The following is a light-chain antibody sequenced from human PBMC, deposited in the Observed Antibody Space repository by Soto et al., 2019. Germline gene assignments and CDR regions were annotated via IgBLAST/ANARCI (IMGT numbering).Light chain of an antibody. V-gene: IGKV3-15*01. CDR3: QQYRNWPRT. CDR2: GAS. J-gene: IGKJ1*01. Sequence: DIVITQSPSTLSVAPGERVTFSCRASQGVSRKLAWYQHKPGQAPRLLVYGASTKATDMPGRFSGRGSGTEFTLTINNLQSEDFAVYYCQQYRNWPRTFGQGTKVDIK. CDR1: QGVSRK.